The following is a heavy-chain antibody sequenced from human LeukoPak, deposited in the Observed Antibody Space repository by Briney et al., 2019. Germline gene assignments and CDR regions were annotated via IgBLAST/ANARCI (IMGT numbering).Heavy chain of an antibody. CDR1: GYTFTGYY. V-gene: IGHV1-2*02. CDR2: INPNSGGT. J-gene: IGHJ4*02. CDR3: ARDGIAAAGQSDY. D-gene: IGHD6-13*01. Sequence: SVKVSCKASGYTFTGYYMHWVRQAPGQGLEWMGWINPNSGGTNYAQKFQGRVTMTRDTSISTAYMELSRLRSDDTAVYYCARDGIAAAGQSDYWGQGTLVTVSS.